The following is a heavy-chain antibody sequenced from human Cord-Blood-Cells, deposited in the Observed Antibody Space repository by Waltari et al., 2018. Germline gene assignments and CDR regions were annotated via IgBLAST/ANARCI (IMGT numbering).Heavy chain of an antibody. CDR3: ARSDDYNAFDI. V-gene: IGHV3-7*01. Sequence: EVQLVASGGGLVQPGGSLRLSCAASGFTFSRYWLSWVRQASGKGLEWVANIKQDGSEKYYVDSVKGRFTISRDNAKNSLYLQMNSLRAEDTAVYYCARSDDYNAFDIWGQGTMVTVSS. J-gene: IGHJ3*02. CDR1: GFTFSRYW. D-gene: IGHD4-4*01. CDR2: IKQDGSEK.